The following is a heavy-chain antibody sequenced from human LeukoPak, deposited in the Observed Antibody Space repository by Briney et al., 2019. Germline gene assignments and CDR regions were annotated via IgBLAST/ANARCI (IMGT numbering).Heavy chain of an antibody. D-gene: IGHD2-2*01. J-gene: IGHJ4*02. Sequence: SETLSLTCTVSGGSTSSGGYYWSWIRQYPGKGLEWIGYIYYTGSTYFNPSLRSRVIISVDASKNQFSLKLNSVTAADTAIYYCARQLGYCSSTACFEVYFDYWGQGTQVTVSS. CDR3: ARQLGYCSSTACFEVYFDY. CDR2: IYYTGST. V-gene: IGHV4-31*03. CDR1: GGSTSSGGYY.